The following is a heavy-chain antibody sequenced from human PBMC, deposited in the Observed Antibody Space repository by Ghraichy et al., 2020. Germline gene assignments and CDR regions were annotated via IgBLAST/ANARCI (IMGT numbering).Heavy chain of an antibody. CDR3: ATAAAAQTMWY. CDR1: GFTFSSYS. Sequence: LSLTCAASGFTFSSYSMNWVRQAPGKGLEWVSYISSSSSTIYYADSVKGRFTISRDNAKNSLYLQMNSLRGEDTAVYYCATAAAAQTMWYWGQGTLVTVSS. J-gene: IGHJ4*02. D-gene: IGHD6-25*01. CDR2: ISSSSSTI. V-gene: IGHV3-48*01.